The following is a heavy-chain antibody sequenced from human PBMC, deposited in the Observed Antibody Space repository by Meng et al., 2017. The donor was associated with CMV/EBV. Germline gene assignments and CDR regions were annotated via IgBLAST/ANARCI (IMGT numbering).Heavy chain of an antibody. Sequence: QLQLQQGGAGVLKPPATLSFTCAVYGGSFSGYYWSWIRQPPGKGLEWIGEINHSGSTNYNPSLKSRVTISVDTSKNQFSLKLSSVTAADTAVYYCARGSRRLPRFNWFDPWGQGTLVTVSS. CDR2: INHSGST. D-gene: IGHD3-3*01. J-gene: IGHJ5*02. CDR3: ARGSRRLPRFNWFDP. CDR1: GGSFSGYY. V-gene: IGHV4-34*01.